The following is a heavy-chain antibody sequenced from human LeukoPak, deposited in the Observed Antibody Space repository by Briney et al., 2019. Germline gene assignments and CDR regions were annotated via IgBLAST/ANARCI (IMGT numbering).Heavy chain of an antibody. CDR2: IKEEGSEK. CDR3: ARELSHWYFDL. CDR1: GFTFSSYA. J-gene: IGHJ2*01. V-gene: IGHV3-7*01. Sequence: GGSLRLSCAASGFTFSSYAMSWVRQAPGKGLEWVADIKEEGSEKNYVDSVKGRFTISRDNAKNSLYLQMNSLRAEDTAIYYCARELSHWYFDLWGRGTLVTVSS.